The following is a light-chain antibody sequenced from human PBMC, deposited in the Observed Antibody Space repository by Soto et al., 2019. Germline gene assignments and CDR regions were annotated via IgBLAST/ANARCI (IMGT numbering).Light chain of an antibody. CDR2: GNT. CDR3: QSYDSTLSARYV. CDR1: DSNIGINA. Sequence: QSVLTQPPSVSGAPGLRVTISCSGSDSNIGINAVNWYQQRPGTAPKLLIVGNTIRPSGVPDRFSASTSGTSASLAITGLQAEDEGDYYCQSYDSTLSARYVFGTGTKVTVL. J-gene: IGLJ1*01. V-gene: IGLV1-40*01.